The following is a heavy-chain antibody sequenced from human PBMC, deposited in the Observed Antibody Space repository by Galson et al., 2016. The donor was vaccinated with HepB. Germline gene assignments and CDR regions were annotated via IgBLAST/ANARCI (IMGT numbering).Heavy chain of an antibody. CDR2: IKPDGSER. CDR1: GFTFGSVW. Sequence: SLRLSCATSGFTFGSVWMSWVRQAPGKGLEWVANIKPDGSERYYVDSLKGRITISRDNAKNSLYLQMNSLRAEDTAVYYCALYYHDISCFVEYFQHWGQGTRVTVSS. V-gene: IGHV3-7*03. CDR3: ALYYHDISCFVEYFQH. D-gene: IGHD3-22*01. J-gene: IGHJ1*01.